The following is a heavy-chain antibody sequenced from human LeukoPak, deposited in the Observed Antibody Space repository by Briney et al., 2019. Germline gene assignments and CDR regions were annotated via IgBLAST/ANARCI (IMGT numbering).Heavy chain of an antibody. V-gene: IGHV1-46*01. CDR1: GYTFTGYY. D-gene: IGHD5-18*01. Sequence: ASVKVSCKASGYTFTGYYIHWVRQAPGQGLEWMGVINPSGGTTNYAQKFQGRVTITADESTSTAYMELSRLRSDDTAVYYCARDLGAMGLPGYYYYMDVWGKGTTVTVSS. J-gene: IGHJ6*03. CDR3: ARDLGAMGLPGYYYYMDV. CDR2: INPSGGTT.